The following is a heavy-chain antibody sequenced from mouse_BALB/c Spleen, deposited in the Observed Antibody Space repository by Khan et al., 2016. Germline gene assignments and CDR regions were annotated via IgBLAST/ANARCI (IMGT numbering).Heavy chain of an antibody. CDR1: GFDFSGYW. V-gene: IGHV4-1*02. CDR3: ARKNYGTSPYYCDY. CDR2: INPDNSTI. Sequence: EVKLLESGGGLVQSGGSLKLSCAASGFDFSGYWMSWVRQAPGKGLEWIGEINPDNSTINYTPSLKEKFIISRDNAKNTLYLQMSKVRSEDTSLYYCARKNYGTSPYYCDYCGKCTTLKVSS. D-gene: IGHD2-1*01. J-gene: IGHJ2*01.